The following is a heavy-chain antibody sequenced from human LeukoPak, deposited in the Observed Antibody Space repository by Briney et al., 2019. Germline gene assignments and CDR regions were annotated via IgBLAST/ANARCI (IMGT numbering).Heavy chain of an antibody. D-gene: IGHD3-9*01. CDR3: ARTKYYDILTGHDY. CDR2: IYTSGST. Sequence: SETLSLTCTVSGGSISSYYWSWIRQPPGKGLEWIGRIYTSGSTNYNPSLKSRVTTSVDTSKNQFSLKLSSVTAADTAVYYCARTKYYDILTGHDYWGQGTLVTVSS. CDR1: GGSISSYY. V-gene: IGHV4-4*08. J-gene: IGHJ4*02.